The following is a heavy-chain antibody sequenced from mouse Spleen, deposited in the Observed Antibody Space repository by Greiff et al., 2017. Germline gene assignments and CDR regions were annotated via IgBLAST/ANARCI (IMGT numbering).Heavy chain of an antibody. CDR2: IYPGDGDT. D-gene: IGHD2-4*01. V-gene: IGHV1-82*01. CDR3: ANYDYDRGYAMDY. CDR1: GYAFSSSW. Sequence: VKLVESGPELVKPGASVKISCKASGYAFSSSWMNWVKQRPGKGLEWIGRIYPGDGDTNYNGKFKGKATLTADKSSSTAYMQLSSLTSEDSAVYFCANYDYDRGYAMDYWGQGTSVTVSS. J-gene: IGHJ4*01.